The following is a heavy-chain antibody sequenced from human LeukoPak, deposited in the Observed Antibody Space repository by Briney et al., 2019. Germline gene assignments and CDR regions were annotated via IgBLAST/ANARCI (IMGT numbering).Heavy chain of an antibody. Sequence: PGGSLRLSCAASGFTFDDYARHWVRQAPGKGLEWVSLISGDGGSTYYADSVKGRFTISRDNSKNSLYLQMNSLRTEDTALYYCAKGFKAIVVANWFDPWGQGTLVTVSS. V-gene: IGHV3-43*02. CDR1: GFTFDDYA. J-gene: IGHJ5*02. CDR2: ISGDGGST. D-gene: IGHD3-22*01. CDR3: AKGFKAIVVANWFDP.